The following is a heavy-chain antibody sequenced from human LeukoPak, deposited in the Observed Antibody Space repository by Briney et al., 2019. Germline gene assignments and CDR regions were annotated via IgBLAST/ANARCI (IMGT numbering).Heavy chain of an antibody. CDR3: ARPETQYSSGLDGFDI. Sequence: GGSLRLSCSASGFTFSSYALHWVRQAPGKGLEYVSAISSNGGSTYYADSVKGRFTISRDSSKNTLYLLMSSLRAEDTAVYYCARPETQYSSGLDGFDIWGQGTMVTVSS. CDR1: GFTFSSYA. CDR2: ISSNGGST. J-gene: IGHJ3*02. V-gene: IGHV3-64D*09. D-gene: IGHD6-19*01.